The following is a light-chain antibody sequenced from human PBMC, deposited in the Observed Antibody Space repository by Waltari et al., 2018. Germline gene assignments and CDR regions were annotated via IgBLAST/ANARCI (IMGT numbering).Light chain of an antibody. CDR3: MQSLRALWT. J-gene: IGKJ1*01. CDR2: LGS. CDR1: QSLLHSNGYNY. V-gene: IGKV2-28*01. Sequence: DIVVTQSPLSLPVTPGEPASISCRSSQSLLHSNGYNYLDWYLQKPGQSPQLLIYLGSNRASGVPDRFSGSGSGTDFTLKISRVEAEDVGVHYCMQSLRALWTFGQGTKVEIK.